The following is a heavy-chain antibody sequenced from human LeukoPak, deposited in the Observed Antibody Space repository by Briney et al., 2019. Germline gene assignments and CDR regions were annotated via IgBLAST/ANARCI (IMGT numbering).Heavy chain of an antibody. CDR1: GYTFTSYG. J-gene: IGHJ5*02. CDR3: ARDQPYYDLWSGYYLESNWFDP. CDR2: IGADNGNT. Sequence: ASVKVSCKASGYTFTSYGISWVRQAPGQGLEWIGWIGADNGNTNYAQKLQGRVTMTTDTSTSTAYMELRSLRSDDTAVYYCARDQPYYDLWSGYYLESNWFDPWGQGTLVTVSS. V-gene: IGHV1-18*01. D-gene: IGHD3-3*01.